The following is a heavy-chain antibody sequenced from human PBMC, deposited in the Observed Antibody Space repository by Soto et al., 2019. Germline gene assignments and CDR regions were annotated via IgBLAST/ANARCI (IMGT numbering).Heavy chain of an antibody. D-gene: IGHD3-3*01. V-gene: IGHV1-3*01. Sequence: ASVKVSCKASGYTFISYTMHWVRQAPGQRLEWMGWINADNGNTKYSQKLQGRVTMTTDTSTSTAYMELRSLRSDDTAVYYCARELTHYDFWSGPYYYMDVWGKGTTVTVSS. CDR1: GYTFISYT. CDR2: INADNGNT. J-gene: IGHJ6*03. CDR3: ARELTHYDFWSGPYYYMDV.